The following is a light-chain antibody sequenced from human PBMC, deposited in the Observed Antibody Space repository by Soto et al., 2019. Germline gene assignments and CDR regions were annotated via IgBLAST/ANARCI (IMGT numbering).Light chain of an antibody. J-gene: IGKJ4*01. CDR3: QKYNSAPLT. Sequence: DIQMTQSPSTLSASVGDRVTITCRASQSIDTWLAWYQQKPGKAPNLLIYDASTLQAGVPSRFSGSGSGTDFTLTISSLQPEDVAAYYCQKYNSAPLTFGGGTKVDIK. V-gene: IGKV1-27*01. CDR1: QSIDTW. CDR2: DAS.